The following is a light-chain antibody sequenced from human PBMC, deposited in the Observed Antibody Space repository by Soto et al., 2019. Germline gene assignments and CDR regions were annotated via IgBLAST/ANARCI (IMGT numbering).Light chain of an antibody. J-gene: IGKJ1*01. CDR1: QTISKS. Sequence: DIQMTQSPSSLSASIGDRVTITCRASQTISKSLNWYQQTAETAPKLLLFGASILQSGVASRFSASGAGTDLTLTIHSLQPAGFAPYHCQRSDSPPWTFGQGNKVEL. CDR3: QRSDSPPWT. CDR2: GAS. V-gene: IGKV1-39*01.